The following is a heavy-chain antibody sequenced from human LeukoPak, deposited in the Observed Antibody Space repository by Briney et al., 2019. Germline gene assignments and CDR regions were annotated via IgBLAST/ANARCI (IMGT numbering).Heavy chain of an antibody. Sequence: GGSLRLSCAASGFTFSSYAMSWVRQAPGKGLEWVSGISTSGGSTYYADSVKGRFTISRDNSKNTPYLQMNSLRAEDTAVYYCATRRGGALDIWGQGTMVTVSS. CDR1: GFTFSSYA. V-gene: IGHV3-23*01. CDR2: ISTSGGST. D-gene: IGHD3-10*01. J-gene: IGHJ3*02. CDR3: ATRRGGALDI.